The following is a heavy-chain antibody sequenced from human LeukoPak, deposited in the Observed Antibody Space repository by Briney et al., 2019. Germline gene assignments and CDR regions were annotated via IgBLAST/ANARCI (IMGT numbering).Heavy chain of an antibody. CDR3: ARVGCSGGSCHVDY. D-gene: IGHD2-15*01. J-gene: IGHJ4*02. CDR1: GGSISDGYYY. CDR2: IFHSGTT. Sequence: SETLSLTCTVSGGSISDGYYYWGWVRQPPGRGLEWIGNIFHSGTTYYNPSLRSRVTISVDTSKNQFSLKLSSVTAADTAVYYCARVGCSGGSCHVDYWGQGTLVTVSS. V-gene: IGHV4-39*07.